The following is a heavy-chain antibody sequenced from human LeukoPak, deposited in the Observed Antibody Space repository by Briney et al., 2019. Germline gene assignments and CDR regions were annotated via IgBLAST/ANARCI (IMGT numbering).Heavy chain of an antibody. CDR1: GYTFTSYG. Sequence: ASVTVSCKASGYTFTSYGISWVRQAPGQGLEWMGWISAYNGNTNYAQKLQGRVTMTTDTSTSTAYMELRSLRSDDTAVYYCARVVVPAASLWFDPWGQGTLVTVSS. D-gene: IGHD2-2*01. CDR3: ARVVVPAASLWFDP. V-gene: IGHV1-18*01. J-gene: IGHJ5*02. CDR2: ISAYNGNT.